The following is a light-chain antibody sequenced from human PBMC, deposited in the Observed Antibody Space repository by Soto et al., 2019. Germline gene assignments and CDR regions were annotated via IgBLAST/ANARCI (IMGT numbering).Light chain of an antibody. V-gene: IGLV1-44*01. CDR3: AAWDDSLHAVV. Sequence: QSVLTQPPSASGTPGQRVTISCSGSSSNIGSNTVNWYQQLPGTAPKLLISSNDQRPSGVPDRFSGSKSGTSASLGISGLQSDDESDYYCAAWDDSLHAVVFGGGTKLTVL. CDR2: SND. J-gene: IGLJ2*01. CDR1: SSNIGSNT.